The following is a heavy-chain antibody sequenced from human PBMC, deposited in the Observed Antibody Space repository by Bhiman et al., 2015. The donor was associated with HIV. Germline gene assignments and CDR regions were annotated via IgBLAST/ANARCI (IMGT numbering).Heavy chain of an antibody. CDR2: ISGGDDDT. Sequence: EVQLLESGGGFIQPGGSLRLSCAASGFTFSSYAMDWVRQAPGKGLEWVSFISGGDDDTYYADSVKGRFTISRDNSKNTLYLQMNSLRADDTAVYYCANALILDAFNIWGQGTMVTVSS. CDR3: ANALILDAFNI. D-gene: IGHD2-21*01. CDR1: GFTFSSYA. V-gene: IGHV3-23*01. J-gene: IGHJ3*02.